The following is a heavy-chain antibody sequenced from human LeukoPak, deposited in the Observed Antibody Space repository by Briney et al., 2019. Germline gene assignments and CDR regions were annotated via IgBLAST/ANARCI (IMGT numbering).Heavy chain of an antibody. CDR3: ARAGYTSTWTFDY. D-gene: IGHD6-13*01. CDR1: GGSVRSYF. J-gene: IGHJ4*02. V-gene: IGHV4-4*07. CDR2: IYSTGST. Sequence: SETLSLTCSVSGGSVRSYFWSWIRQSAGRGLEHIGRIYSTGSTNYSPSLKSRVSMSVDTSKNQFSLTLRSVTAADTAIYYCARAGYTSTWTFDYWGQGILVTVSS.